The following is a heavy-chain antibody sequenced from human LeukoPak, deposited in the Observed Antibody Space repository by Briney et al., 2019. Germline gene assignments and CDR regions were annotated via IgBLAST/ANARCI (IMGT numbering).Heavy chain of an antibody. CDR2: ISSSSSYT. J-gene: IGHJ4*02. Sequence: PGGSLRLSCAVSGFTFRDYHMSWIRQAPGKGLEWVSYISSSSSYTNYADSVKGRFTISRDNAKNSLYLQMNSLRAEDTAVYYCARDYSGSSAFDYWGQGNLVTVSS. V-gene: IGHV3-11*05. D-gene: IGHD1-26*01. CDR1: GFTFRDYH. CDR3: ARDYSGSSAFDY.